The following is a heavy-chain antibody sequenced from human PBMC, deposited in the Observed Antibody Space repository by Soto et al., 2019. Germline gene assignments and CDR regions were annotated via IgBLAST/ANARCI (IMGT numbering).Heavy chain of an antibody. J-gene: IGHJ6*02. V-gene: IGHV3-21*01. CDR2: INSVASYV. Sequence: QLVESGGGLVKPGGSLRVSCAASRFAFSGYSMHGVRQAPMKGLEWVASINSVASYVYYADSVEGRFTISRDNAKNSVYLQMNSLRAEDTAVYYCTRDRSSFMRGRIRGPYGGLDVWGQGTTVLVS. CDR1: RFAFSGYS. D-gene: IGHD3-10*01. CDR3: TRDRSSFMRGRIRGPYGGLDV.